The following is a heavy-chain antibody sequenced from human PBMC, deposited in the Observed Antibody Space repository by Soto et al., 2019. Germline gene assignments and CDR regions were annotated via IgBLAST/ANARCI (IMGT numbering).Heavy chain of an antibody. V-gene: IGHV3-7*01. D-gene: IGHD3-3*01. CDR2: IKQDGSEK. CDR1: GFTFSSYW. J-gene: IGHJ4*02. CDR3: ARGARTMFGVVIIDFDY. Sequence: PGGSLRLSCAASGFTFSSYWMSWVLQAPGKGLEWVANIKQDGSEKYYVDSVKGRFTISRDNAKNSLYLQMNSLRAEDTAVYYCARGARTMFGVVIIDFDYWGQGTLVTVSS.